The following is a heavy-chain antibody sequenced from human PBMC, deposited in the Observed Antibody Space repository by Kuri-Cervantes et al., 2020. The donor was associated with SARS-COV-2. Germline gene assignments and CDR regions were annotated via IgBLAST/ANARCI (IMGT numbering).Heavy chain of an antibody. Sequence: SETLCLTCTVSGGSISSYISSSIYYWGWNRQPPGTGMEWIGSIYYSGSTYYNPSLKSRVTISVDTSKNQFSLKLSSVTAADTAVYYCARRSTSITIFGLVNINPFDYWGQGTLVTVSS. J-gene: IGHJ4*02. V-gene: IGHV4-39*01. CDR1: GGSISSYISSSIYY. D-gene: IGHD3-3*01. CDR3: ARRSTSITIFGLVNINPFDY. CDR2: IYYSGST.